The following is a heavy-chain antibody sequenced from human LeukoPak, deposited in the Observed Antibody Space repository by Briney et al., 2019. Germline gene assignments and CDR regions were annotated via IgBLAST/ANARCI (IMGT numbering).Heavy chain of an antibody. CDR3: ARGVASTGFDY. V-gene: IGHV3-66*01. Sequence: GGSLRLSCAASEFSVGSNYMTWVRQAPGKGLEWVSLIYSGGSTYYADSVKGRFTISRDNSKNTLYLQMNSLRAEDTAVYYCARGVASTGFDYWGQGTLVTVSS. J-gene: IGHJ4*02. D-gene: IGHD2-15*01. CDR1: EFSVGSNY. CDR2: IYSGGST.